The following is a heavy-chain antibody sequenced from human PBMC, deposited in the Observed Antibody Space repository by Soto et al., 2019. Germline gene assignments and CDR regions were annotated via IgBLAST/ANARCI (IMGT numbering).Heavy chain of an antibody. D-gene: IGHD6-19*01. V-gene: IGHV3-23*01. J-gene: IGHJ6*02. Sequence: EVQLLESGGGLVQPGGSLTLSFAASEFTFSTYAMTWVRLVPGKGLEWVSGISGSGGATYYTDSVKGRFTTSRDNARNTLYLQMTSRRAEDTGSYYCAKDKTGGYSSGWFHYSYGMDVWGQGTTVTVSS. CDR1: EFTFSTYA. CDR3: AKDKTGGYSSGWFHYSYGMDV. CDR2: ISGSGGAT.